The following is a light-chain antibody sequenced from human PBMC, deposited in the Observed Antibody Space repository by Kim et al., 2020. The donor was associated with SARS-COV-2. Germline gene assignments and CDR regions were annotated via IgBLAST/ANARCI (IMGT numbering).Light chain of an antibody. V-gene: IGLV3-21*04. J-gene: IGLJ2*01. CDR1: DIGSKS. Sequence: PGRTAKITCGGNDIGSKSVPWYQQKPGQAPVLVIYYDSDRPSGIPERFSGSNSGNTATLTISRVEAGDEADYYCQVWDSSSDHVVFGGGTKLTVL. CDR3: QVWDSSSDHVV. CDR2: YDS.